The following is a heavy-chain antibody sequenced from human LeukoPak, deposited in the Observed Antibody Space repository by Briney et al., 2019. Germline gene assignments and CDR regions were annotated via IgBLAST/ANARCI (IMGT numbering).Heavy chain of an antibody. CDR2: ISHSDSTT. CDR1: GFTFSSFT. D-gene: IGHD6-19*01. J-gene: IGHJ4*02. Sequence: GGSLRLSCAASGFTFSSFTMNWGRQAPGKGLEWVSYISHSDSTTSYSDSVRGRFTISRDNAKNSLYLQMNSLRAEDTAIYYCTRDPNHPTYSSGWYHWGQGTLVTVSS. V-gene: IGHV3-48*04. CDR3: TRDPNHPTYSSGWYH.